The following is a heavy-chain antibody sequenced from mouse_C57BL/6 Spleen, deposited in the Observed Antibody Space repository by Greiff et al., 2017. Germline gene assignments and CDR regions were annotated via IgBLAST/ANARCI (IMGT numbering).Heavy chain of an antibody. D-gene: IGHD2-4*01. CDR3: ARDIYYDYDKYYFDY. CDR2: ISDGGSYT. J-gene: IGHJ2*01. V-gene: IGHV5-4*01. Sequence: EVMLVESGGGLVKPGGSLKLSCAASGFTFSSYAMSWVRQTPEKRLEWVATISDGGSYTYYPDNVKGRFTISRDNAKNNLYLQMSHLKSEDTAMYYCARDIYYDYDKYYFDYWGQGTTLTVSS. CDR1: GFTFSSYA.